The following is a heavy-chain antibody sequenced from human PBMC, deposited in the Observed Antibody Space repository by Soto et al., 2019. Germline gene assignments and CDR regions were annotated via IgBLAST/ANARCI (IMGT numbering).Heavy chain of an antibody. J-gene: IGHJ6*02. Sequence: ASVKVSCKASGYTLTSYYLHWVRQAPGQGPEWMGIINPSCGITNDAQKFQDRVTMTSDTSTSTVYMELSSLRSEETAVYYCARGISTTRYYYYYGMDVWGQGTTVTVSS. D-gene: IGHD2-2*01. CDR1: GYTLTSYY. CDR2: INPSCGIT. V-gene: IGHV1-46*01. CDR3: ARGISTTRYYYYYGMDV.